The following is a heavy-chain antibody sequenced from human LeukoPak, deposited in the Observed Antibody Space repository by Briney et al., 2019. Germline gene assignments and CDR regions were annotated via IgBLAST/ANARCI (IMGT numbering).Heavy chain of an antibody. V-gene: IGHV4-34*01. D-gene: IGHD3-22*01. CDR2: INHSGST. CDR3: ARGGVVNDAFDI. CDR1: GGSFSGYY. Sequence: SETLSLTCAVYGGSFSGYYWSWIRQPPGKGLEWIGEINHSGSTNYNPSLKSRVTISVDTSKNQFSLKLSSVTAADTAVYYCARGGVVNDAFDIWGQGTMVTVSS. J-gene: IGHJ3*02.